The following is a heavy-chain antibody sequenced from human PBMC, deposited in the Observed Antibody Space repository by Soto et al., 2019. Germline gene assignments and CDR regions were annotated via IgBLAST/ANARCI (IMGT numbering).Heavy chain of an antibody. D-gene: IGHD2-15*01. V-gene: IGHV4-59*01. CDR1: GGSISSYY. CDR3: ARDRGYCSGGSCSSDDAFDI. CDR2: IYYSGST. J-gene: IGHJ3*02. Sequence: SETLSLTCTVSGGSISSYYWSWIRQPPGKGLEWIGYIYYSGSTNYNPSLKSRVTISVDTSKNQFSLKLSSVTAADTAVYYCARDRGYCSGGSCSSDDAFDIWGQGTMVTGS.